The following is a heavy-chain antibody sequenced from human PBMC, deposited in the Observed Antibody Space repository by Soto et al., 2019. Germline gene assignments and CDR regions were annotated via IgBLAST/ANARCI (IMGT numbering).Heavy chain of an antibody. D-gene: IGHD6-19*01. J-gene: IGHJ4*02. Sequence: QVQLQESGPGLVKPSETLSLTCTVSGGSISSYYWSWIRQPAGKGLEWIGRIYTSGSTNYNPSLKSRVTMSVDTSKNQFSLKLSSVTAADTAVYYCARVGSSGWPGDYFDYWGQGTLVTVSS. V-gene: IGHV4-4*07. CDR1: GGSISSYY. CDR2: IYTSGST. CDR3: ARVGSSGWPGDYFDY.